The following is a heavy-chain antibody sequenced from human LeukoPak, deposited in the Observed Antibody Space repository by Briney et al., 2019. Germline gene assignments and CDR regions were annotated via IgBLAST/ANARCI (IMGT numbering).Heavy chain of an antibody. CDR2: ITISGGYT. J-gene: IGHJ6*02. D-gene: IGHD1-26*01. CDR1: GFTFSDYY. V-gene: IGHV3-11*03. CDR3: ARCGTPNNYYHYGLDV. Sequence: PGGSLRLSCAASGFTFSDYYMSWIRQAPGKGLEWLSYITISGGYTNSADSVKGRFTISRDNAKNSLYLQLNSLRAEDTAVYYCARCGTPNNYYHYGLDVWGQGTTVTVSS.